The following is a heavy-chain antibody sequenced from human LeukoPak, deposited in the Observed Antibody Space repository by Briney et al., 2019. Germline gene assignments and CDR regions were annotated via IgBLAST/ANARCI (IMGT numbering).Heavy chain of an antibody. CDR3: AKSPRRDPVDY. V-gene: IGHV3-23*01. CDR2: ISGSGAST. J-gene: IGHJ4*02. D-gene: IGHD1-14*01. CDR1: GFTFSSFA. Sequence: PGESLRLSCAASGFTFSSFAMSWVRQAPGRGLEWVSSISGSGASTYYADSVKGRFTISRDNSKNTLYLQMNSLRAEDTAVYYCAKSPRRDPVDYWGQGTLVTVSS.